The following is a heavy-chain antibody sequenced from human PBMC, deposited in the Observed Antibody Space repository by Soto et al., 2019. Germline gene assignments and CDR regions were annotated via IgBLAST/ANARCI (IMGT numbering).Heavy chain of an antibody. Sequence: SETLSLTCSVTGDSINNRSYYWGWIRQPPGKGLEWIGSIYYSGSTYNNPSLKSRVSMSVDTSKNQFSLKLRSVTAADTALYYCARQRTSVVTQAYFDSWGQGSLVTVSS. D-gene: IGHD2-21*02. CDR3: ARQRTSVVTQAYFDS. V-gene: IGHV4-39*01. CDR1: GDSINNRSYY. J-gene: IGHJ4*02. CDR2: IYYSGST.